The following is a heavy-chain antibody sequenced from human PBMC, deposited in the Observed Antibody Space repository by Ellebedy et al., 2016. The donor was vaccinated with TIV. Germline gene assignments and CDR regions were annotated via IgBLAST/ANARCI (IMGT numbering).Heavy chain of an antibody. Sequence: GESLKISCAVSGFTFRSYGIHWVRQAPGKGLEWVAVISDDGSDKYYVDSVKGRFTISRDNSKNTLYLQLTSLRVEDTAVYYCAREFDDYFFDYWGQGTLVTVSS. CDR3: AREFDDYFFDY. D-gene: IGHD2-21*02. CDR1: GFTFRSYG. CDR2: ISDDGSDK. V-gene: IGHV3-30*03. J-gene: IGHJ4*02.